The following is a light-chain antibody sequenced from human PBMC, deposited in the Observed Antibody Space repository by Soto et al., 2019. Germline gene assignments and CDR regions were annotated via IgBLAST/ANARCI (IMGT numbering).Light chain of an antibody. Sequence: DIQMTQSPSSLSASVGDRVTITCRASQSISNYVNWYQQKPGKAPKLLINLASSLQSGVPSRFSGSGSGTDFTLAIFNLQPEDFATYYCQQSYRTPPTFGGGTKVEIK. J-gene: IGKJ4*01. CDR1: QSISNY. V-gene: IGKV1-39*01. CDR2: LAS. CDR3: QQSYRTPPT.